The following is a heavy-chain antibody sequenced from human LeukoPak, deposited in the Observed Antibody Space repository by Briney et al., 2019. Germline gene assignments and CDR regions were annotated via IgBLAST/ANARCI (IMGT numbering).Heavy chain of an antibody. V-gene: IGHV1-8*01. CDR2: MNPNSGNT. CDR3: ARMALSSLDY. CDR1: GYTFTSYD. J-gene: IGHJ4*02. Sequence: ASVKVSCKASGYTFTSYDINWVRQATGQGLEWMGWMNPNSGNTGYAQKSQGRVTMTRNTSISTAYMELSSLRSEDTAVYYCARMALSSLDYWGQGTLVTVSS. D-gene: IGHD6-19*01.